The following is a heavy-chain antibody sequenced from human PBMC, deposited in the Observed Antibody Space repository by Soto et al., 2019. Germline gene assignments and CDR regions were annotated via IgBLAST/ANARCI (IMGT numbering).Heavy chain of an antibody. CDR3: SRFLLAYYFYRFDV. Sequence: QVQLVQSGAEVKKPGSSVKVSCKASGGTFSSYAISWVRQAPGQGLEWMGGIIPIFGTANYAQKFQGRVTITADESTSPAYMELSSLRSEDTAGDYCSRFLLAYYFYRFDVLGQGATVTVSS. J-gene: IGHJ6*02. V-gene: IGHV1-69*01. CDR1: GGTFSSYA. CDR2: IIPIFGTA.